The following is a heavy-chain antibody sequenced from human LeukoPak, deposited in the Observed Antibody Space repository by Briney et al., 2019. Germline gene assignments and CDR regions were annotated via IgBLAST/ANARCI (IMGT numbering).Heavy chain of an antibody. CDR1: GDSVSRKNVA. D-gene: IGHD3-16*02. J-gene: IGHJ4*02. V-gene: IGHV6-1*01. CDR2: TSYMSKWYN. CDR3: ARSKYYDYVWGSYRYTRGAEFDY. Sequence: SQTLSLTCAISGDSVSRKNVAWNWIRQSPSRGLEWLGRTSYMSKWYNEYALSVKSRITITPDTAKNQFSLQLNSVTPEDTAVYYCARSKYYDYVWGSYRYTRGAEFDYWGQGTLVTVSS.